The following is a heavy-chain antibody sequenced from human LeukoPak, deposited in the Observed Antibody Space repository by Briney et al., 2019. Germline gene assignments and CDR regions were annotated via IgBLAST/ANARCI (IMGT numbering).Heavy chain of an antibody. CDR1: GFTFDDYA. D-gene: IGHD3-9*01. J-gene: IGHJ4*02. CDR2: ISWIGSST. Sequence: PGGSLRLSCAASGFTFDDYAMSWVRQGPGKGLEWVSGISWIGSSTGHADSVKGRFTISRDNARNSLYLQMNSLRAEDTAFYYCARVLRHFDWSPFDYWGQGTLVTVSS. CDR3: ARVLRHFDWSPFDY. V-gene: IGHV3-20*04.